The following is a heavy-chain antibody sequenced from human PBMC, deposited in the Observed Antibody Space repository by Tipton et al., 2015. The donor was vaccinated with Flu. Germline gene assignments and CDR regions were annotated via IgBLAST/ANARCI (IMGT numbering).Heavy chain of an antibody. V-gene: IGHV3-11*01. CDR3: ARDPSLGMPDYFDY. D-gene: IGHD2-2*01. Sequence: SLSLSCAASGFTFSDYYMSWIRQLPGKGLEWVSHISSSGTTINYADSVKGRFTISRDNAKNSLYLQMNSLRAEDTAVYYCARDPSLGMPDYFDYWGQGTLVTASS. CDR2: ISSSGTTI. CDR1: GFTFSDYY. J-gene: IGHJ4*02.